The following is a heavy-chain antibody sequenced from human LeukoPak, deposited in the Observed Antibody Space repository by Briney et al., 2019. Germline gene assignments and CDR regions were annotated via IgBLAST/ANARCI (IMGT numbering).Heavy chain of an antibody. V-gene: IGHV3-30*01. Sequence: SYVGSNKYYADSVKGRFTISRDNSKNKLYLQMNSLRAEDTAEYYCVLAAHFCSGSPTIDYWGQGTLVTVSS. D-gene: IGHD3-3*02. CDR2: SYVGSNK. CDR3: VLAAHFCSGSPTIDY. J-gene: IGHJ4*02.